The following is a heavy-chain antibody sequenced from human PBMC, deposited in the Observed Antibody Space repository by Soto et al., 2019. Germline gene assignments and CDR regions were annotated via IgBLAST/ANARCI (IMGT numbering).Heavy chain of an antibody. Sequence: QVQLQVSGPGLVKPSQTLSLTCTVSGGSISSGGTGSYWTWIRQLPGKGLEWIGYIYYTGNTYYNPSLKSRPTISIDTSENQFSLKLTSVTAADTAVYFCASGHDAYKVRYWGQGTLVTVSS. V-gene: IGHV4-31*03. CDR3: ASGHDAYKVRY. J-gene: IGHJ4*02. CDR1: GGSISSGGTGSY. D-gene: IGHD1-1*01. CDR2: IYYTGNT.